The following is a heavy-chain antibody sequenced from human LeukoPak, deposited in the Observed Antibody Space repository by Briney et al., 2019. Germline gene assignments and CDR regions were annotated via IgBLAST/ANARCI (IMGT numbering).Heavy chain of an antibody. Sequence: ASVKVSCKASGYTFTSYGISWVRQAPGQGLEWMGWISAYNGNSNYAQKLQGRVTMTTDTSTSTAYMELRSLRSDDTAVYYCARDRRGGSGSYRRFDYWGQGTLVTVSS. D-gene: IGHD3-10*01. CDR3: ARDRRGGSGSYRRFDY. CDR2: ISAYNGNS. J-gene: IGHJ4*02. CDR1: GYTFTSYG. V-gene: IGHV1-18*01.